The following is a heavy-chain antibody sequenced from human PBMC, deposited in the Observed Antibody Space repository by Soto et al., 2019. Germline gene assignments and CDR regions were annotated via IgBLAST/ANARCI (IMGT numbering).Heavy chain of an antibody. CDR3: ARRGDYDCYFDL. CDR1: GGSISTTNYY. V-gene: IGHV4-39*01. J-gene: IGHJ2*01. Sequence: QLQLQESGPGLVKPSETLSLTCTISGGSISTTNYYWGWIRQPPGTGLEWIGTIYDSGSTYYNPSLRCRVTIPVNTSKNQSSLELSSVTAADTAVYDCARRGDYDCYFDLWGRGTLVTVSS. D-gene: IGHD4-17*01. CDR2: IYDSGST.